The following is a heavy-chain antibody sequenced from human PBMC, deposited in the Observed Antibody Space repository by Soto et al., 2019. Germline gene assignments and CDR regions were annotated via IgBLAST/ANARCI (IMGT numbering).Heavy chain of an antibody. CDR3: GRTGVVPLYYYYYMDV. CDR2: IYHSGST. D-gene: IGHD2-2*01. Sequence: WTWLRQHPRKGLEWIGHIYHSGSTHYNPSLESRLTISVDTSKNQFSLRLTSVTAADTAVYYCGRTGVVPLYYYYYMDVWGKGTTVTVSS. V-gene: IGHV4-31*02. J-gene: IGHJ6*03.